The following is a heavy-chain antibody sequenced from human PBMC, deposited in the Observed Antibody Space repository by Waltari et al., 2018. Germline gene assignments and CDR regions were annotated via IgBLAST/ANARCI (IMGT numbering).Heavy chain of an antibody. CDR2: INTNSGDT. CDR3: ARGGSSSCDY. Sequence: QVQLVQSGAEVQKPGASVKVSCKASGYTFTGYYMHWVRQCPGQGLEWMGWINTNSGDTNSAQKFQGRVTVTRDTSISTAYMELSRLTSDDTAVYYCARGGSSSCDYWGQGTLVTVSP. V-gene: IGHV1-2*02. J-gene: IGHJ4*02. D-gene: IGHD1-26*01. CDR1: GYTFTGYY.